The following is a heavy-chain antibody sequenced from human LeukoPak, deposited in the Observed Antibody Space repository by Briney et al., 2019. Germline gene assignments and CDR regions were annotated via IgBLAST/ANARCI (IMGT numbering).Heavy chain of an antibody. CDR2: ISGSGGST. D-gene: IGHD3-9*01. CDR3: ARPDSDILTGFDY. CDR1: GFTFSSYA. Sequence: PGGSLRLSCAASGFTFSSYAMSWVRQVPGKGLEWVSGISGSGGSTYYADSVKGRFTISRDNSKNTLYLQMNSLRAEDTAVYYCARPDSDILTGFDYWGQGTLVTVSS. V-gene: IGHV3-23*01. J-gene: IGHJ4*02.